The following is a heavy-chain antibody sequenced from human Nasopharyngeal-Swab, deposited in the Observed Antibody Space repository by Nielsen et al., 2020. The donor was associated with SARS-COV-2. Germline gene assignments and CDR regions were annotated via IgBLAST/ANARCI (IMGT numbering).Heavy chain of an antibody. D-gene: IGHD2-8*01. J-gene: IGHJ5*02. CDR3: ARDGQSRTNWFDP. CDR2: INLDETET. CDR1: GFIFSDYW. Sequence: GESLKISCAASGFIFSDYWMSWVRQAPGKGLEWVANINLDETETYYVGSVKGRFTISRDNAKNSLYLQLNTLRAEDTAMYYCARDGQSRTNWFDPWGQGTVVTVSS. V-gene: IGHV3-7*01.